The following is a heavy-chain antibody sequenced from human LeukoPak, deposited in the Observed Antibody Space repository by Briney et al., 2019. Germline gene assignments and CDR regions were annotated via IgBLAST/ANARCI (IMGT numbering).Heavy chain of an antibody. CDR1: GYSFTAYY. Sequence: GASVKASCKTSGYSFTAYYIHWMRQAPGHGLEWMGWINPSGGSTNYAQKFQGRVTMTRDTSTSTVDMELSSLRTEDTAVYYCARDRRYDSSGYSLDYWGRGTLVTVSS. J-gene: IGHJ4*02. CDR2: INPSGGST. D-gene: IGHD3-22*01. CDR3: ARDRRYDSSGYSLDY. V-gene: IGHV1-46*01.